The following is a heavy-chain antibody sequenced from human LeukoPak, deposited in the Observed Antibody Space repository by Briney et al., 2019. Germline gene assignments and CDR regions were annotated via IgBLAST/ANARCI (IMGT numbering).Heavy chain of an antibody. CDR1: GASINGYY. J-gene: IGHJ5*02. D-gene: IGHD4-17*01. CDR3: ARVFRGAVTSNWFDP. V-gene: IGHV4-59*01. Sequence: SQTLSLTCTVSGASINGYYCTWIRQPPGKGLEWIGYISDSGSTNYNPSLKSRVPMSVDSSNTDFFLRLTSVAAADTAVYYCARVFRGAVTSNWFDPWGQGTLVTVSS. CDR2: ISDSGST.